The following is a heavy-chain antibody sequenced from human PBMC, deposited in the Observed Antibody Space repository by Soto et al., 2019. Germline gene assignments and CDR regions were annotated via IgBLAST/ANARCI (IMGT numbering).Heavy chain of an antibody. V-gene: IGHV3-49*03. CDR1: GFTFGDYA. CDR2: IRSKAYGGTT. CDR3: TREREFRYYDFWRGYPSLDY. Sequence: LRLSCTASGFTFGDYAMSWFRQAPGKGLEWVGFIRSKAYGGTTEYAASVKGRFTISRDDSKSIAYLQMNSLKTEDTAVYYCTREREFRYYDFWRGYPSLDYWGQGTLVTVSS. J-gene: IGHJ4*02. D-gene: IGHD3-3*01.